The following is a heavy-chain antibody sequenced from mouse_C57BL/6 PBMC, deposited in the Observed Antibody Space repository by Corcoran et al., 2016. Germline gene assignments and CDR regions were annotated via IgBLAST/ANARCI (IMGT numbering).Heavy chain of an antibody. CDR1: GYTFTDYY. J-gene: IGHJ4*01. V-gene: IGHV1-26*01. CDR3: ARNYYGYDVYAMDY. CDR2: INPNNGGT. D-gene: IGHD2-2*01. Sequence: EVQLQQSGPELVKPGASVKISCKASGYTFTDYYMNWVKQSHGKSLEWIGDINPNNGGTSYNQKFKGKATLTVDKSSSTAYMELRSLTSEDSAVYYCARNYYGYDVYAMDYWGQGTSVTVSS.